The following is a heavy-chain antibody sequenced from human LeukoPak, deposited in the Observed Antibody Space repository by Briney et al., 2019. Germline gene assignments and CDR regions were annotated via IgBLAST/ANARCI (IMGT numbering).Heavy chain of an antibody. CDR1: GFTVSSNY. D-gene: IGHD6-19*01. CDR2: ISGSGDST. Sequence: PGGSLRLSCAASGFTVSSNYMSWVRQAPGKGLEWVSGISGSGDSTYYADSVKGRFTISRDNSKNTLYLQMNSLRAEDTALYYCAKGHLAVASWGQGSLVTVSS. CDR3: AKGHLAVAS. J-gene: IGHJ5*02. V-gene: IGHV3-23*01.